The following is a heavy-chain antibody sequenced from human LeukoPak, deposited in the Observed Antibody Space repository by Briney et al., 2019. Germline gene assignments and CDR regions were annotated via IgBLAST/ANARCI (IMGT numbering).Heavy chain of an antibody. Sequence: SETLSLTCAVYGGSFSGYYWSWIRQPPGKGLEWIGEINHSGSTNYNASLKSRVTISVNTSKNQFSLKLSSVTAADTAVYYCARGGGLRYFDWLLYGFDPWGQGTLVTVSS. CDR2: INHSGST. CDR1: GGSFSGYY. D-gene: IGHD3-9*01. J-gene: IGHJ5*02. CDR3: ARGGGLRYFDWLLYGFDP. V-gene: IGHV4-34*01.